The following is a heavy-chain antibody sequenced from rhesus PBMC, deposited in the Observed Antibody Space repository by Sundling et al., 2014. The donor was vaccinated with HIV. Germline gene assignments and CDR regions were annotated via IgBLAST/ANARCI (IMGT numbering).Heavy chain of an antibody. CDR1: GGSISGGYY. V-gene: IGHV4S13*01. CDR3: ARDEGRY. Sequence: QVQLQESGPGLVKPSETLSLTCAVSGGSISGGYYWSWIRQSPGKGLEWIGVVYSHNETTNYKPSLKSRVTISKDTSKNQFSLKLNSVSAADTAVYYCARDEGRYWGQGVLVTVSS. CDR2: VYSHNETT. J-gene: IGHJ4*01.